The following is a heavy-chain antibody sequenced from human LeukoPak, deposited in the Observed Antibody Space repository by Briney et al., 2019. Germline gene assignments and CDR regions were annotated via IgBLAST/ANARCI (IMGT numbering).Heavy chain of an antibody. CDR3: LKATELPRDY. CDR1: GFTFSDYY. CDR2: ISSSGSTI. V-gene: IGHV3-11*04. J-gene: IGHJ4*02. Sequence: GGSLRLSCAASGFTFSDYYMSWIRQAPGKGLEWISYISSSGSTIYYADSVKGRFTISRDKAKNSLYLQMNSLRAEDTAVYYCLKATELPRDYWGQGTLVTVSS. D-gene: IGHD1-26*01.